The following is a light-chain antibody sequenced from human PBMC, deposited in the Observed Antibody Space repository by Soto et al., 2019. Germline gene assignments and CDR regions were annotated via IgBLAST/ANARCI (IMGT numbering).Light chain of an antibody. V-gene: IGKV3-20*01. CDR3: QQYGSSPRT. Sequence: EIVLTQSPGTLSLSPGGRATLSCMASQTVSSSYLAWYQQKPGQAPRLLIYGASNRATGIPDRFGGSGSGADFTLTISRLEPEDFAVYYCQQYGSSPRTFGQGTKVDIK. CDR2: GAS. J-gene: IGKJ1*01. CDR1: QTVSSSY.